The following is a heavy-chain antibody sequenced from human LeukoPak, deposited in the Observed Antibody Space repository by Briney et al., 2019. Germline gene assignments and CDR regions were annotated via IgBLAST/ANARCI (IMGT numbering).Heavy chain of an antibody. V-gene: IGHV3-43*02. J-gene: IGHJ2*01. CDR1: GFTFDDYA. CDR2: ISGDGGST. Sequence: GGSLRLSCAASGFTFDDYAMHWVRQAPGKGLEWVSLISGDGGSTYYADSVKGRFTTSRDNSKNSLYLQMNSLRTEDTALYYCAKDMRSSRGPGDWYFDLWGRGTLVTVSS. D-gene: IGHD2-15*01. CDR3: AKDMRSSRGPGDWYFDL.